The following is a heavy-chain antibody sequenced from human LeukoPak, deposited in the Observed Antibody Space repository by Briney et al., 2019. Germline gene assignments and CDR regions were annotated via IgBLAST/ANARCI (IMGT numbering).Heavy chain of an antibody. CDR3: AREETGAFDL. CDR1: GFTFSDYA. V-gene: IGHV3-33*01. Sequence: GGSLRLSCAASGFTFSDYAMHWVRQAPGKGLEWVAVIWYDGSNEKYADSVKGQFTISRDNPKNTLYLQMNSLRAEDTAMYYCAREETGAFDLWGLGTMVTVSS. D-gene: IGHD3-9*01. CDR2: IWYDGSNE. J-gene: IGHJ3*01.